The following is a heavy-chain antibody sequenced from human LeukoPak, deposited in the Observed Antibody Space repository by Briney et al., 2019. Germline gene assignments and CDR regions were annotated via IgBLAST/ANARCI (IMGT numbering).Heavy chain of an antibody. CDR3: ARGSHYGSGRPFDY. Sequence: PSETLSLTCTVSGHSMSSYYRSWIRQPAGKGLEWILRIYTSGTTGYNPSLKSRVTMSVDTSKNQFSLKLNAVTATDTAVYYCARGSHYGSGRPFDYWGQGTLVTVSS. CDR2: IYTSGTT. CDR1: GHSMSSYY. J-gene: IGHJ4*02. D-gene: IGHD3-10*01. V-gene: IGHV4-4*07.